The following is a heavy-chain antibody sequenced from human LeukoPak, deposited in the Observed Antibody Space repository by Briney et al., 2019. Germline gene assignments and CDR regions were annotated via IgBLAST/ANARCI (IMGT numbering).Heavy chain of an antibody. CDR3: ARHVRSGYDGNYYYYYYMDV. D-gene: IGHD5-12*01. J-gene: IGHJ6*03. CDR2: IYPGDSDT. CDR1: GYSFTSYW. V-gene: IGHV5-51*01. Sequence: ASVKISCKGSGYSFTSYWIGWVRQMPGKGLERMGIIYPGDSDTRYSPSFQGQVTISADKSISTAYLQWSSLKASDTAMYYCARHVRSGYDGNYYYYYYMDVWGKGTTVTVSS.